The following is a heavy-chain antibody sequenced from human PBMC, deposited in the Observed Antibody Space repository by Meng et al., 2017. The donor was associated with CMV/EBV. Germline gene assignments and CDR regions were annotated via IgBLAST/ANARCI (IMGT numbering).Heavy chain of an antibody. D-gene: IGHD3-3*01. CDR2: FDPEDGET. CDR3: ATRTIFGDGHGMDV. Sequence: GESLKISCKVSGYTLTELSMHWVRQAPGKGLEWMGGFDPEDGETIYAQKFQGRVTMTEDTSTDTAYMELSSLRSEDTAVYYCATRTIFGDGHGMDVWGQGTTVTVSS. V-gene: IGHV1-24*01. J-gene: IGHJ6*02. CDR1: GYTLTELS.